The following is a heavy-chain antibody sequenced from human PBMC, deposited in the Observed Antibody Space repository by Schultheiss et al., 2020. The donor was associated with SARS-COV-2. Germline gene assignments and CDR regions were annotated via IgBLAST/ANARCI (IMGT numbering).Heavy chain of an antibody. J-gene: IGHJ6*03. CDR2: IYNSGNT. CDR1: GDSISSYY. CDR3: ARRKRQSPYYYYYMDV. V-gene: IGHV4-59*01. D-gene: IGHD1-14*01. Sequence: SQTLSLTCTVSGDSISSYYWSWIRQPPGKGLEWIGYIYNSGNTNYNPSLKSRVTISVDTSKNQFSLKLSSVTAADTAVYYCARRKRQSPYYYYYMDVWGKGTTVTVSS.